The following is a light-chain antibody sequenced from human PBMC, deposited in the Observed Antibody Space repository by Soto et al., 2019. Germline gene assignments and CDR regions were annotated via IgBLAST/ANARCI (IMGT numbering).Light chain of an antibody. J-gene: IGKJ3*01. CDR2: DAS. V-gene: IGKV1-33*01. Sequence: DIQMTQSPYSLSASVGDRVTITCQASHDITSFLNWYQHKPGRAPMLLIYDASILEAGVPTRFSESGSGTHFTFTISSLQPEDVATYYCQHCDYLPIFGPGTTVDFK. CDR3: QHCDYLPI. CDR1: HDITSF.